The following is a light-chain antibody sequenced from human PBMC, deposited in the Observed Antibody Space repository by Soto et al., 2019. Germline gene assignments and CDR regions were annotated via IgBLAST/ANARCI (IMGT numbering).Light chain of an antibody. CDR1: QSINSW. J-gene: IGKJ1*01. CDR3: QQYKNYPWT. CDR2: DAY. V-gene: IGKV1-5*01. Sequence: DIQMTQSPSTLSASVGDRVTITCRASQSINSWLAWYQQKPGKAPKLLIYDAYNLESGVPSRFSGSGSGTEFSLTISSLQSADFATYYCQQYKNYPWTFGHGPKGAIK.